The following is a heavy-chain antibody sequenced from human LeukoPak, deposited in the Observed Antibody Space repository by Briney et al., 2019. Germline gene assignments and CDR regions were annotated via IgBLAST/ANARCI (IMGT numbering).Heavy chain of an antibody. CDR1: GYTFTGYY. CDR3: ARDRDSSGWFWAGPYYYYYGMDV. Sequence: GASVKVSCKASGYTFTGYYMHWVRQAPGQGLEWMGRINPNSGGTNYAQKFQGRVTMTRDTSISAAYMELSRLRSDDTAVYYCARDRDSSGWFWAGPYYYYYGMDVWGQGTTVTVSS. CDR2: INPNSGGT. D-gene: IGHD6-19*01. V-gene: IGHV1-2*06. J-gene: IGHJ6*02.